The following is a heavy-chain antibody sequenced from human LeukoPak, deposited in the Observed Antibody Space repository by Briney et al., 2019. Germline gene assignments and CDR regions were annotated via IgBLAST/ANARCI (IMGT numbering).Heavy chain of an antibody. CDR1: GVSFSGYY. CDR2: INHGGST. D-gene: IGHD5-12*01. Sequence: SETLSLTCAVYGVSFSGYYWSWIRKPPGKGLEWIGEINHGGSTNYNPSFKSRVSISGDTSKNQFSLKLSTVTAADTAVYYCARDGGYSGYLNAFDIWGQGTMVTVSS. V-gene: IGHV4-34*01. CDR3: ARDGGYSGYLNAFDI. J-gene: IGHJ3*02.